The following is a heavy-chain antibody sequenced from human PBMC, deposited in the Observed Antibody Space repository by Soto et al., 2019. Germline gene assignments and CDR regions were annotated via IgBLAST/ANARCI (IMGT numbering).Heavy chain of an antibody. J-gene: IGHJ4*02. V-gene: IGHV1-3*01. CDR1: GYTFTSYA. CDR2: INAGNGNT. Sequence: QVQLVQSGAEVKKPGASVKVSCKASGYTFTSYAMHWVRQAPGQRLEWMVWINAGNGNTKYSQKFSGRVTITSDTSASTVYMELSSLRSEDTAESCCARATGIAVAGTTVDYWCQATLVTVSS. D-gene: IGHD6-19*01. CDR3: ARATGIAVAGTTVDY.